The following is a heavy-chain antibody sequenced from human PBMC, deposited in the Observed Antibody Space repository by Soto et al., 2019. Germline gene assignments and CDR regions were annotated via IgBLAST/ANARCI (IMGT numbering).Heavy chain of an antibody. CDR2: IWYDGSNK. J-gene: IGHJ4*02. CDR1: GFTFSSYC. D-gene: IGHD5-12*01. V-gene: IGHV3-33*01. Sequence: GGSLRLSCAASGFTFSSYCMHWVRQAPGKGLEWVAVIWYDGSNKYYADSVKGRFTISRDNSKNTLYLQMNSLRAEDTAVYYCARGGGHRDLVDYWGQGTLVTVSS. CDR3: ARGGGHRDLVDY.